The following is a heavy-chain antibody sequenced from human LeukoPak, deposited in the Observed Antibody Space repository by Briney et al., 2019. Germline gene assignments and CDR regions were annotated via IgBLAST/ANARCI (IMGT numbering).Heavy chain of an antibody. D-gene: IGHD2-21*02. Sequence: PGGSLRLSCAASGFTFSTYVMSWVRQAPGKGLEWVSTISGGSGGTYYADSVKGRFTISRDNAKNSLYLQMASLRAEDTATYYCAREWYEYGGDSGGYWGQGTLVTVSS. CDR1: GFTFSTYV. J-gene: IGHJ4*02. CDR3: AREWYEYGGDSGGY. V-gene: IGHV3-23*01. CDR2: ISGGSGGT.